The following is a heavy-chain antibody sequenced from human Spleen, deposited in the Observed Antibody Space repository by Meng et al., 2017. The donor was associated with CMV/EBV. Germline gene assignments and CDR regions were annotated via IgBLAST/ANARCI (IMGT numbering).Heavy chain of an antibody. CDR2: ISPSIGST. V-gene: IGHV1-18*04. CDR3: ARGTGIFDY. Sequence: VSCRAYGYTFTSHGITWVRQAPGQGLEWMGWISPSIGSTNYAQKLEGRVTMTTDRSTTTAYLELRSLRYDDTAVYFCARGTGIFDYWGQGTLVTVSS. CDR1: GYTFTSHG. J-gene: IGHJ4*02. D-gene: IGHD7-27*01.